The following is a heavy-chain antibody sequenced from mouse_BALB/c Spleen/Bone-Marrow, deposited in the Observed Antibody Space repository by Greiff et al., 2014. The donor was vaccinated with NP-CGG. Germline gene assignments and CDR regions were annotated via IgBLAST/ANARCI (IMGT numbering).Heavy chain of an antibody. CDR2: INNGGTYT. Sequence: EVKLEESGGDLVKPGGSLKLSCAASGFTFSSYGTSWVRQTPDKRLEWVATINNGGTYTYYPDSVKGRFTISRDNAKNTLYLQMSSLKSEDTAMYYCALNWDSAYWGQGTLVTVSA. J-gene: IGHJ3*01. D-gene: IGHD4-1*02. V-gene: IGHV5-6*02. CDR3: ALNWDSAY. CDR1: GFTFSSYG.